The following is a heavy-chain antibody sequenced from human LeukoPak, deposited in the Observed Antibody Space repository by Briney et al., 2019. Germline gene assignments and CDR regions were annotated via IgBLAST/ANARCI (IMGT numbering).Heavy chain of an antibody. V-gene: IGHV3-23*01. J-gene: IGHJ4*02. D-gene: IGHD3-3*01. CDR2: ISGSGGST. CDR1: GFTFSSYA. CDR3: AKDRTRITIFGVVRASPVFDY. Sequence: PGGSLRLSCAASGFTFSSYAMSWVRQAPGKGLEWVSAISGSGGSTYYADSVKGRFTISRDNSKNTLYLQMNSLRAEDTAVYYCAKDRTRITIFGVVRASPVFDYWGQGTLVTVSS.